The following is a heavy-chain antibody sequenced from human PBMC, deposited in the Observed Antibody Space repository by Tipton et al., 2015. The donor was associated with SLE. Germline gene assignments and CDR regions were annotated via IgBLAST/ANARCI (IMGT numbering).Heavy chain of an antibody. CDR3: ARDLGYGSGSYPSWPFDY. D-gene: IGHD3-10*01. CDR1: GFTFSSYS. V-gene: IGHV3-21*03. J-gene: IGHJ4*02. CDR2: ISSSSSYI. Sequence: GSLRLSCAASGFTFSSYSMNWVRQAPGKGLEWVSSISSSSSYIYYADSVKGRFTISRDNAKNSLYLQMNSLRAEDTAVYYCARDLGYGSGSYPSWPFDYWGQGTLVTVSS.